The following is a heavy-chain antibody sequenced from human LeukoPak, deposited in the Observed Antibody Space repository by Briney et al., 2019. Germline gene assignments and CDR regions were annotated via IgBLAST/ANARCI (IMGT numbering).Heavy chain of an antibody. Sequence: ASVKVSCKASGYTFTSYYMHWVRQAPGQGLEWMGIINPSGGGTSYTQKFRGRITMTRDMSTSTDYMELRSLGFEDTAVYYCAKDNSVGDIAWWFDPWGQGTLVTVSS. J-gene: IGHJ5*02. V-gene: IGHV1-46*01. CDR2: INPSGGGT. CDR1: GYTFTSYY. D-gene: IGHD1-26*01. CDR3: AKDNSVGDIAWWFDP.